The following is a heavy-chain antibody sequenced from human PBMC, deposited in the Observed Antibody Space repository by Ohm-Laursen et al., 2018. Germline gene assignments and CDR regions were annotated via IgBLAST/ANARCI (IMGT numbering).Heavy chain of an antibody. Sequence: TLSFTWTVSGGSISSYYWSWIRQPPGKGLEWIGYIYYSGSTNYNPSLKSRVTISVDTSKNQFSLKLSYVTAADTAVYYCARGAYYDPLDYWGQGTLVTVSS. J-gene: IGHJ4*02. D-gene: IGHD3-22*01. CDR2: IYYSGST. CDR1: GGSISSYY. V-gene: IGHV4-59*01. CDR3: ARGAYYDPLDY.